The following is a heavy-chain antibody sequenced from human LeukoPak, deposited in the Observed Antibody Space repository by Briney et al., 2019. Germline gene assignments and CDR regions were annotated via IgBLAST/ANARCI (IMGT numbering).Heavy chain of an antibody. CDR2: ISYSGST. CDR3: ARGFSGSRYFDY. J-gene: IGHJ4*02. CDR1: GGSISPYF. V-gene: IGHV4-59*12. Sequence: KPSETLSLTCTVSGGSISPYFWTWIRQPPGKGLEWIGHISYSGSTYYIPSLESRLTMSVDTSQNQFSLKLTSLTAADTAVYYCARGFSGSRYFDYWGQGTLVTVSS. D-gene: IGHD1-26*01.